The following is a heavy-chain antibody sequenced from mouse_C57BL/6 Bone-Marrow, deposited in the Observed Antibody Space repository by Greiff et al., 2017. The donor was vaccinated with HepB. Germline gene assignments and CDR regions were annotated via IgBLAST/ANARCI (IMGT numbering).Heavy chain of an antibody. V-gene: IGHV5-17*01. CDR3: ARTITTYYYAMDY. J-gene: IGHJ4*01. CDR2: ISSGSSTI. CDR1: GFTFSDYG. Sequence: EVHLVESGGGLVKPGGSLKLSCAASGFTFSDYGMHWVRQAPEKGLEWVAYISSGSSTIYYADTVTGRFTISRDNAKNTLFLQMTSLRYEDTAMYYCARTITTYYYAMDYWGQGTSVTVSS. D-gene: IGHD2-4*01.